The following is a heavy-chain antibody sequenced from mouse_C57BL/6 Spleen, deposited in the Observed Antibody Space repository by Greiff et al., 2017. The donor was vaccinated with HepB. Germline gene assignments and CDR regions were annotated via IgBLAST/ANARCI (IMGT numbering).Heavy chain of an antibody. D-gene: IGHD1-1*01. CDR1: GFTFSSYG. CDR2: ISSGGSYT. CDR3: ARGAYGSSYEGYFDV. J-gene: IGHJ1*03. Sequence: EVHLVESGGDLVKPGGSLKLSCAASGFTFSSYGMSWVRQTPDKRLEWVATISSGGSYTYYPDSVKGRFTISRDNAKNTLYLQMSSLKSEDTAMYYCARGAYGSSYEGYFDVWGTGTTVTVSS. V-gene: IGHV5-6*01.